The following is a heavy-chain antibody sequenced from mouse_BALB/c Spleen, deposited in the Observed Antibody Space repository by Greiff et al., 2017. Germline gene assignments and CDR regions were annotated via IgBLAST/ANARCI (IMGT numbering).Heavy chain of an antibody. CDR2: ISYDGSN. CDR1: GYSITSGYY. D-gene: IGHD2-4*01. Sequence: EVKLMESGPGLVKPSQSLSLTCSVTGYSITSGYYWNWIRQFPGNKLEWMGYISYDGSNNYNPSLKNRISITRDTSKNQFFLKLNSVTTEDTATYYCARGLGLRPFAYWGQGTLVTVSA. CDR3: ARGLGLRPFAY. V-gene: IGHV3-6*02. J-gene: IGHJ3*01.